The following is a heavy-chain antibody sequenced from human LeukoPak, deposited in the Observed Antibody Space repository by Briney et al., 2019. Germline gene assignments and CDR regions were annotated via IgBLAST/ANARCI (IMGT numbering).Heavy chain of an antibody. CDR3: ARGQQYCSSTSCYIVGRVFDY. D-gene: IGHD2-2*02. CDR2: INHSGST. V-gene: IGHV4-34*01. Sequence: SETLSLTCAVYGGSFCGYYWSWIRHPPGKGLEWIGEINHSGSTNYNPSLKSRVTISVDTSKNQFSLTLSSVTAADTTVYYCARGQQYCSSTSCYIVGRVFDYWGQGTLVTVSS. CDR1: GGSFCGYY. J-gene: IGHJ4*02.